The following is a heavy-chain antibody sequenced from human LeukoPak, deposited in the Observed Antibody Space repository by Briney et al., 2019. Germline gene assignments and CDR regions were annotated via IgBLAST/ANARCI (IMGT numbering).Heavy chain of an antibody. J-gene: IGHJ4*02. V-gene: IGHV1-69*05. CDR3: AHSIVYGDPGGGFFDY. CDR1: GGTFSSYA. Sequence: GSSVKVSCKASGGTFSSYAISWVRQAPGQGLEWMGRIIPIFGTANYAQKFQGRVTITTDESTSTAYMELRSLRSEDTAVYCCAHSIVYGDPGGGFFDYWGQGTLVTVSS. CDR2: IIPIFGTA. D-gene: IGHD4-17*01.